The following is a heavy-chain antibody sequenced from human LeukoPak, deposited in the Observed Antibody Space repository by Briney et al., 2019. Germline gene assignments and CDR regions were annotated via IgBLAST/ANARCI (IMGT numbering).Heavy chain of an antibody. CDR2: IYYSGST. Sequence: SETLSLTCTVSGGSISGGSSYWGWIRQPPGKGLEWIGSIYYSGSTYYNPSLKSRVTISVDTSKIQFSLKLSSVTAADTAVYYCAGPNYYCMDVWGKGITVTVSS. J-gene: IGHJ6*03. CDR3: AGPNYYCMDV. CDR1: GGSISGGSSY. V-gene: IGHV4-39*01.